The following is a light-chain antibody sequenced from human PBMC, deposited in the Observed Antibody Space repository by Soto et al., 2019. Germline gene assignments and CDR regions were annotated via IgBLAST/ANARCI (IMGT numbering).Light chain of an antibody. V-gene: IGKV3-20*01. J-gene: IGKJ1*01. CDR1: QSVSSSY. Sequence: VLTQSPATLSLSPGERATLSCRASQSVSSSYLAWYQQKPGQAPRLLIYGASSRATGIPDRFSGSGSGTDFTLTISRLEPEDFAVYYCQQYTDSRTFGQGTKVDI. CDR3: QQYTDSRT. CDR2: GAS.